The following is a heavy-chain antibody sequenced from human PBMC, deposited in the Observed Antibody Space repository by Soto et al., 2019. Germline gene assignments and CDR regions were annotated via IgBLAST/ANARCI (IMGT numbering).Heavy chain of an antibody. D-gene: IGHD4-17*01. CDR3: ARGSVTVNNDY. J-gene: IGHJ4*02. CDR2: INHSGST. CDR1: GGSFSGYY. V-gene: IGHV4-34*01. Sequence: SETLSLTCAVYGGSFSGYYWSWIRQPPGKGLEWIGEINHSGSTNYNPSLKSRVTISVDTSKNQFSLKLSSVTAADTAVYYCARGSVTVNNDYWGQGTLVTVSS.